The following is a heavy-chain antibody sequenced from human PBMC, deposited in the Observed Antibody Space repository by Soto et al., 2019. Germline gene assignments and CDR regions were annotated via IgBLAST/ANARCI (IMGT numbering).Heavy chain of an antibody. V-gene: IGHV4-31*03. Sequence: QVQLQESGPGLVKPSQTLSLTCTVSGGSISSGGYYWSWIRQHPGKGLEWIGYIYYRGSTYYNPTLKRRVTISVDRSKNRFPLKLSSVTAADTAVYYCARGDYGGNSDYYYGMAVWGQGTTVTVSS. CDR3: ARGDYGGNSDYYYGMAV. D-gene: IGHD4-17*01. J-gene: IGHJ6*02. CDR1: GGSISSGGYY. CDR2: IYYRGST.